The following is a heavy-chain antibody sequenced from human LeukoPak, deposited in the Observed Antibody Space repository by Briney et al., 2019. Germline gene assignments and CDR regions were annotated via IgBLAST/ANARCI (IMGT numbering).Heavy chain of an antibody. D-gene: IGHD2-2*02. CDR3: ARGYTFDY. V-gene: IGHV4-34*01. CDR2: ISHSGST. J-gene: IGHJ4*02. CDR1: GGSFSGYY. Sequence: PSETLSLTCAVYGGSFSGYYWSWIRQPPGKGLEWIGEISHSGSTNYNPSLKSRVTISVDTSENQFSLKLSSVTAADTAVYYCARGYTFDYWGQGTLVTVSS.